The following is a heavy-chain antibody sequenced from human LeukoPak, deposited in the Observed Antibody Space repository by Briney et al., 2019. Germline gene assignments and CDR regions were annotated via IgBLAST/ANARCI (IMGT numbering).Heavy chain of an antibody. J-gene: IGHJ2*01. CDR3: ARGGRDYYDSSLGSWYFDL. CDR2: IYHSGST. V-gene: IGHV4-30-2*01. Sequence: SETLSLTCAVSGGSISSGGYSWSWIRQPPGKGLEWIGYIYHSGSTYYNPSLKSRVTISVDRSKNQFSLKLSSVTAADTAVYYCARGGRDYYDSSLGSWYFDLWGRGTLVTVSS. D-gene: IGHD3-22*01. CDR1: GGSISSGGYS.